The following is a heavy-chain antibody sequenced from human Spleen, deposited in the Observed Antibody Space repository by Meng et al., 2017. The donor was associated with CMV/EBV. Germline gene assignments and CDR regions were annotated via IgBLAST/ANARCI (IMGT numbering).Heavy chain of an antibody. CDR1: GGSFSGYY. J-gene: IGHJ4*02. D-gene: IGHD3-10*01. Sequence: VQLQEWGAGLLKPSDTRSPTCSVYGGSFSGYYWSWIRQPPGKGLEWIGEINHSGSTNYNPSLKSRVTISVDTSKNQFSLKLSSVTAADTAVYYCARAHYGSGKYFNYWGQGTLVTVSS. CDR2: INHSGST. CDR3: ARAHYGSGKYFNY. V-gene: IGHV4-34*01.